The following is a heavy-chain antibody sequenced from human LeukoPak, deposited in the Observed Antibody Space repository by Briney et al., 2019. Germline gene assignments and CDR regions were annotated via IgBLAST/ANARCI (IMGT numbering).Heavy chain of an antibody. Sequence: GGSLRLSCVASGLTFSPYSMNWVRQAPGKGLEWVSCISGSSSYIYYGDSVKGRFTISRDNAKNSLYLQMNSLRAEDTAVYYCAREGQQLDHWGQGTLVTVSS. CDR2: ISGSSSYI. D-gene: IGHD6-13*01. V-gene: IGHV3-21*01. CDR1: GLTFSPYS. CDR3: AREGQQLDH. J-gene: IGHJ4*02.